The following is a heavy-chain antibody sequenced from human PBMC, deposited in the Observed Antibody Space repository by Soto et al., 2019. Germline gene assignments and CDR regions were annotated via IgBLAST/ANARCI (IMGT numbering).Heavy chain of an antibody. CDR3: AGASSGHQTYWYFAL. Sequence: QVQLQESGPGLVKPSETLSLTCTVSGGSISSYYWSWIRQPPGKGLEWIGYIYYSGSTNYNPSFKGRVTISVDTSKNHVSLKLRSVTAADTAVYYYAGASSGHQTYWYFALWGRGTLVTVSS. CDR2: IYYSGST. V-gene: IGHV4-59*01. D-gene: IGHD3-22*01. J-gene: IGHJ2*01. CDR1: GGSISSYY.